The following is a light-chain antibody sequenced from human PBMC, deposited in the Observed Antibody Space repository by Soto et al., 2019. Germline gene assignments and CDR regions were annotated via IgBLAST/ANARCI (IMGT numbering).Light chain of an antibody. V-gene: IGLV1-44*01. CDR2: SNN. J-gene: IGLJ3*02. CDR1: SSNIGSNT. CDR3: AAWDDSLNGRGV. Sequence: AVVTQPPSASGTPGQRVTISCSGSSSNIGSNTVNWYQQLPGTAPKLLIYSNNQRPSGVPDRFSGSRSGTSASLAISGLQSEDEGDYYCAAWDDSLNGRGVFGGGTKVTVL.